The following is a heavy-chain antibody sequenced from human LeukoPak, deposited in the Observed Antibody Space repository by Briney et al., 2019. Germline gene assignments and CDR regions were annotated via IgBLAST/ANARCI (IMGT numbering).Heavy chain of an antibody. D-gene: IGHD2-15*01. CDR2: FDPEDGET. CDR1: GYTLTELS. J-gene: IGHJ6*02. CDR3: ATLSNAVASWRPAGVMDV. Sequence: ASVKVSCKVSGYTLTELSMHWVRQAPGKGLEWMGGFDPEDGETIYAQKFQGRVTMTEDTSTDTAYMELSSLRSEDTAVYYCATLSNAVASWRPAGVMDVWGQGTTVTVSS. V-gene: IGHV1-24*01.